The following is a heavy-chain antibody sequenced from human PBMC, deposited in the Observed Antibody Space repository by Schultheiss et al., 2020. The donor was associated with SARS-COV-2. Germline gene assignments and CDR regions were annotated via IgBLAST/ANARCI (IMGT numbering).Heavy chain of an antibody. CDR2: IYTSGST. CDR1: GGSISSYY. D-gene: IGHD4-17*01. CDR3: ARASTVTTEADYFDY. J-gene: IGHJ4*02. V-gene: IGHV4-4*07. Sequence: SQTLSLTCTVSGGSISSYYWSWIRQPAGKGLEWIGRIYTSGSTKYNPSLKSRVTISVDTSKNQFSLKLSSVTAADTAVYYCARASTVTTEADYFDYWGQGTLVTVSS.